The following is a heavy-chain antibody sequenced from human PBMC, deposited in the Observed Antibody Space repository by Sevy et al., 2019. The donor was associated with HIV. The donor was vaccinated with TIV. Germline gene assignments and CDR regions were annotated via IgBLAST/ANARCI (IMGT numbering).Heavy chain of an antibody. CDR1: GGTISSGGYY. D-gene: IGHD3-16*02. J-gene: IGHJ4*02. Sequence: SETLCLTCTVSGGTISSGGYYWSWIRQHPGKALEWIGYIYYSGSTYYNPSLKSRVTISVDTSKNQFSLKLSSVTAADTAVYYCAREGGYDYVWGSYPYLSYWGQGTLVTVSS. CDR3: AREGGYDYVWGSYPYLSY. V-gene: IGHV4-31*03. CDR2: IYYSGST.